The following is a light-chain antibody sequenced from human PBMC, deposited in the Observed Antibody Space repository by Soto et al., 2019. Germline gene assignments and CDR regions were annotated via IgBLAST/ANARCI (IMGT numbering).Light chain of an antibody. CDR3: QQYGKT. Sequence: EIVMTQSPSTLYVSPGESATLSCRASQSVSSSYLAWYQQKPGQAPRLLIYGASSRATGIPDRFSGSGSGTDFTLTISRLEPEDFAVYYCQQYGKTFGQGTRLEIK. CDR2: GAS. CDR1: QSVSSSY. V-gene: IGKV3-20*01. J-gene: IGKJ5*01.